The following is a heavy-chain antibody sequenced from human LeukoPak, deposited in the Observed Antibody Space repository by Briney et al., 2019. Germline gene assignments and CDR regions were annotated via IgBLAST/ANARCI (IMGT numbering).Heavy chain of an antibody. J-gene: IGHJ4*02. Sequence: KSSETLSLTCTVSGGSISSYYWSWIRQPPGKGLEWIGYIYYSGSTNYNPSLKSRVTISVDTSKNQFSLKLSSVTAADTAVYYCAREGYSYGYFDYWGQGTLVTVSS. CDR1: GGSISSYY. CDR3: AREGYSYGYFDY. CDR2: IYYSGST. V-gene: IGHV4-59*01. D-gene: IGHD5-18*01.